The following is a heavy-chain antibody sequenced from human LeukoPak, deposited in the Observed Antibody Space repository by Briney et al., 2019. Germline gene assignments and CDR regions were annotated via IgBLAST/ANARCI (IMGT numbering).Heavy chain of an antibody. CDR2: IYTSGST. V-gene: IGHV4-4*07. J-gene: IGHJ2*01. D-gene: IGHD3-9*01. CDR3: ARGSLTIPSLYFDL. CDR1: GGSISSYY. Sequence: PSETLSLTCTVSGGSISSYYWSWIRQPAGKGLEWIGRIYTSGSTNYNPSLKSRVTMSVDTSKNQFSLKLSSVTAADTAVYYCARGSLTIPSLYFDLWGRGTLVTVSS.